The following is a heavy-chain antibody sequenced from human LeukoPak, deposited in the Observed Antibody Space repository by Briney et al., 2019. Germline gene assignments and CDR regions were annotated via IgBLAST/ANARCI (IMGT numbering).Heavy chain of an antibody. CDR1: GFTFSSYA. D-gene: IGHD1-26*01. V-gene: IGHV3-64*01. CDR3: VNYDTTTGQSDY. J-gene: IGHJ4*02. Sequence: GGSLRLSCAASGFTFSSYAMHWVRQAPGKGLEYVSAISSNGGSTYYANSVKGRFTISRDNAENSLFLQMNNLRAEDTAIYYCVNYDTTTGQSDYWGQGTLVTASS. CDR2: ISSNGGST.